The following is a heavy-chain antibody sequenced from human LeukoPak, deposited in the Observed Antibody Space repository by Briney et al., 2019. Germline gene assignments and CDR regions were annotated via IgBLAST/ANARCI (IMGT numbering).Heavy chain of an antibody. CDR2: IYTSGNT. J-gene: IGHJ4*02. CDR1: GGSISGYY. V-gene: IGHV4-4*07. Sequence: KPSETLSLTCTVSGGSISGYYWSWIRQPAGKGLEWIGRIYTSGNTNYNPSLKSRVTMSVDMSENHISLKLTSVTAADTAVYYCAREGGPYRPLDYSGQGTLVTVSS. CDR3: AREGGPYRPLDY.